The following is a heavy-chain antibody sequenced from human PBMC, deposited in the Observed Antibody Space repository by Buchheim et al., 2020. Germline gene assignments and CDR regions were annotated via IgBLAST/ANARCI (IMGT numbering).Heavy chain of an antibody. CDR1: GFTFSSYA. CDR3: AKDKVYYYDSSGYFPPCFDY. D-gene: IGHD3-22*01. CDR2: ISGSGGIT. V-gene: IGHV3-23*01. J-gene: IGHJ4*02. Sequence: EVQLLESGGGLVQPGGSLRLSCAASGFTFSSYAMSWVRQAPGKGLEWVSAISGSGGITYYADSVKGRFTISRDNSKTTLDLQMNSLRAEDTAVYYCAKDKVYYYDSSGYFPPCFDYWGQGTL.